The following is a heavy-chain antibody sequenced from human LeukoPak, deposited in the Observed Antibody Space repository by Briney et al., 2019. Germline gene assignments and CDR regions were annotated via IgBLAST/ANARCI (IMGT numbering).Heavy chain of an antibody. CDR3: ARDNSESGGVIAYFFDY. CDR1: GFIFSSDN. D-gene: IGHD3-16*02. CDR2: ISSSSTYI. V-gene: IGHV3-21*01. Sequence: PGGSLRLSCVASGFIFSSDNMNWVRQAPGKGLEWVSSISSSSTYIFYADSMKGRFTISRDNAKNSLYLQMNSLRAEDTALYYCARDNSESGGVIAYFFDYWGQGTLVTVSS. J-gene: IGHJ4*02.